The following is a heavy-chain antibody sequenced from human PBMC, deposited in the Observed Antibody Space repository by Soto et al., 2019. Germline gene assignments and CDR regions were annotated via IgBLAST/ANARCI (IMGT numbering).Heavy chain of an antibody. V-gene: IGHV1-2*02. Sequence: QVQLVQSGAEVKKPGASVNVSCKASGYTFTVYYMHWVRQAPGQGLEWMGWINPKSGGTMYPQKFQGRVTMTWNKSLSTAYMAMNRLRSDDTAVYYCARDLAKGGGSAGFDYWGQGTLVTVSS. D-gene: IGHD1-26*01. CDR2: INPKSGGT. CDR3: ARDLAKGGGSAGFDY. J-gene: IGHJ4*02. CDR1: GYTFTVYY.